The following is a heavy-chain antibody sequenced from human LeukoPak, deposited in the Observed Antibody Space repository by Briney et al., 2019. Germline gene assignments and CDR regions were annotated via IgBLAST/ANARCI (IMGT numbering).Heavy chain of an antibody. CDR3: ARPDYGGNSGDY. Sequence: ASVXXSCKASGYTFTSYDXNWVRQXTGQGLEWMGWMNPNSGNTGYAQKFQGRVTMTRNTSISTAYMELSSLRSEDTAVYYCARPDYGGNSGDYWGQGTLVTVSS. CDR1: GYTFTSYD. V-gene: IGHV1-8*01. D-gene: IGHD4-23*01. J-gene: IGHJ4*02. CDR2: MNPNSGNT.